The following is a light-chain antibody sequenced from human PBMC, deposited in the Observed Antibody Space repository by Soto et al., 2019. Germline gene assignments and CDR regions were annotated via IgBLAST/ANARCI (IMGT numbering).Light chain of an antibody. V-gene: IGKV3-15*01. CDR2: GAS. CDR1: QSLNSD. CDR3: QQYGSSPQT. Sequence: ETVMTQSPATLSMSPGERATLSCRASQSLNSDLAWYQQKPGQAPRLLIYGASTRATGIPGRFSGSGSGTEFTLTISSLQSEDFAVYYCQQYGSSPQTFGQGTKVEIK. J-gene: IGKJ1*01.